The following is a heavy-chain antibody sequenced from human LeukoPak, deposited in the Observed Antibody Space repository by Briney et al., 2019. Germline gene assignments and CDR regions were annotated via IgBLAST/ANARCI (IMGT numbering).Heavy chain of an antibody. Sequence: PSETLSLTCTVSGGSISSYYWSWIRQPAGKGLEWIGRIYTSGSTNYNPSLESRVTISVDTSKNQFSLKLSSVTAADTAVYYCARRYDFWREYYFDYWGQGTLVTVSS. CDR3: ARRYDFWREYYFDY. J-gene: IGHJ4*02. CDR1: GGSISSYY. V-gene: IGHV4-4*07. D-gene: IGHD3-3*01. CDR2: IYTSGST.